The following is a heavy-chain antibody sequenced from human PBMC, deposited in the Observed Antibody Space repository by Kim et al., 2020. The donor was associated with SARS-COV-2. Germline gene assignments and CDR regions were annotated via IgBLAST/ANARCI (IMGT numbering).Heavy chain of an antibody. J-gene: IGHJ4*02. D-gene: IGHD3-10*01. CDR3: AKDGVLLWFGDPFDY. V-gene: IGHV3-23*01. Sequence: DSVKGRFTISRDTSKNTLYLQMNSLRAEDTAVYYCAKDGVLLWFGDPFDYWGQGTLVTVSS.